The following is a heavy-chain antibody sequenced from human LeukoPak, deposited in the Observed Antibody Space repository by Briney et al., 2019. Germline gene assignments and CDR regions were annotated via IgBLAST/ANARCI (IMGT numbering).Heavy chain of an antibody. D-gene: IGHD1-26*01. CDR1: GGSISSYY. J-gene: IGHJ4*02. CDR2: IYYSGST. V-gene: IGHV4-59*01. CDR3: AGGSGSYFIPDY. Sequence: SETLSLTCTVSGGSISSYYWSWSRQPPGKGLEWIGYIYYSGSTNYNPSLKSRVTISVDTSKNQFSLKLSSVTAADTAVYYCAGGSGSYFIPDYWGQGTLVTVSS.